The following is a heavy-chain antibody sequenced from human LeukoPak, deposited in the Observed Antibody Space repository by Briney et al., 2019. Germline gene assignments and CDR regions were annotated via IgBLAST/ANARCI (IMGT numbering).Heavy chain of an antibody. J-gene: IGHJ6*02. CDR3: AKDIGRHCSSTSCFGAPGYYYYYGMDV. Sequence: GRSLRLSCAASGFTFDDYAMHWVRQVPGKGLEWVSGISWNSGTIDYADSVRGRFTISRDNAKNSLYLQMNSLRAEDTALYYCAKDIGRHCSSTSCFGAPGYYYYYGMDVWGQGTTVTVSS. CDR1: GFTFDDYA. V-gene: IGHV3-9*01. D-gene: IGHD2-2*01. CDR2: ISWNSGTI.